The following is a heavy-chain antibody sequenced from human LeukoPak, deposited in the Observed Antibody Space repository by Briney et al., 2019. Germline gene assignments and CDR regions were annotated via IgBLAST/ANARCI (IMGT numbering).Heavy chain of an antibody. CDR2: IYYSGST. J-gene: IGHJ3*02. Sequence: SSATLSLTCTVSGPSISSSSYYCGWIHQPPGKGLEWFGRIYYSGSTYYNPSHKRRVTISVDTSKNQFSLTLSSVTAADTAVYYCARHHRIAVANDAFDIWGQGTMVTVSS. CDR3: ARHHRIAVANDAFDI. D-gene: IGHD6-19*01. V-gene: IGHV4-39*01. CDR1: GPSISSSSYY.